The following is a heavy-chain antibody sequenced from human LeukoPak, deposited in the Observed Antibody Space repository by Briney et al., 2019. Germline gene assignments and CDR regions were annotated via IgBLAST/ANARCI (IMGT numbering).Heavy chain of an antibody. CDR1: GGSISSYY. CDR2: IYYSGYT. Sequence: PSETLSLTCTVSGGSISSYYWSWIRQPPGKGLEWIGYIYYSGYTNYNPSLKSRVTISVDTSKNQFSLKLSSVTAADTAVYYCARSQYAAAGDWGQGTLVTVSS. V-gene: IGHV4-59*12. D-gene: IGHD6-13*01. CDR3: ARSQYAAAGD. J-gene: IGHJ4*02.